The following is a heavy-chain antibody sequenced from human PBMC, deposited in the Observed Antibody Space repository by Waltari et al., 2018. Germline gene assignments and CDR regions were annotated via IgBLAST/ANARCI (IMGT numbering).Heavy chain of an antibody. J-gene: IGHJ4*02. CDR3: ARGSAGKPLDN. CDR1: GFTFSRHG. D-gene: IGHD2-15*01. Sequence: QVRLAESGGGMVQSGGSLRLSCEASGFTFSRHGLHWVRQAPGKGLEWVAFITYDGSRKFYADAVKGRFTISRDNANDSLFLDMNNLRRDDTAVYFCARGSAGKPLDNWGQGALVTVSS. CDR2: ITYDGSRK. V-gene: IGHV3-30*03.